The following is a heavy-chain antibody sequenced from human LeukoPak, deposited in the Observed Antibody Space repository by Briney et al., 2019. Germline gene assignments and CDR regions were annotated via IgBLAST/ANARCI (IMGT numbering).Heavy chain of an antibody. CDR3: ARVGKRMAAAGDYYFYMDV. V-gene: IGHV6-1*01. D-gene: IGHD6-13*01. J-gene: IGHJ6*03. CDR2: TYYRSKWYN. Sequence: SQTLSLTCAISGDSVSSNSAAWNRIRQSPSRGLEWLGRTYYRSKWYNDYAVSVKSRITINPDTSKNHFSLQLSSVTPEDAAVYYCARVGKRMAAAGDYYFYMDVWGKGTTVTISS. CDR1: GDSVSSNSAA.